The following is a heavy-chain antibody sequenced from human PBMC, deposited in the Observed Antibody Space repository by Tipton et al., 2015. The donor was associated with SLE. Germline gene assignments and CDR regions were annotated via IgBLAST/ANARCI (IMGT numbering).Heavy chain of an antibody. CDR2: IYYSGST. D-gene: IGHD3-10*01. CDR3: ALGGSRGSAAY. CDR1: GDSVKSRY. J-gene: IGHJ4*02. Sequence: TLSLTCTVSGDSVKSRYWSWIRQHPGKGLEWIGYIYYSGSTYYNPSLQSRVTISVDTSKNHFSLKLTSVTAADTAVYYCALGGSRGSAAYWGPGTLVTVSS. V-gene: IGHV4-31*03.